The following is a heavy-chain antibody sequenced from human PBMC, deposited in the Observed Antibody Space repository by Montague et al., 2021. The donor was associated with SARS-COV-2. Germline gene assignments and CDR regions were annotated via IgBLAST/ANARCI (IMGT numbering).Heavy chain of an antibody. Sequence: SLRLSCAASGFTFSSYGMHWVRQAPGKGLEWVAIIWYDGSKNYYSDSVKGLFTISRDNSKNTLYLQMNTLRAEDTAVYYCARDSSSGSDWYYYYGMDVWGQGTTVTVSS. CDR3: ARDSSSGSDWYYYYGMDV. D-gene: IGHD6-13*01. CDR1: GFTFSSYG. CDR2: IWYDGSKN. V-gene: IGHV3-33*01. J-gene: IGHJ6*02.